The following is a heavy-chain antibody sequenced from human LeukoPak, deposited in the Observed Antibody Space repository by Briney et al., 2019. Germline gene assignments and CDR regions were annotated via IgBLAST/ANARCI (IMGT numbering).Heavy chain of an antibody. CDR1: GFTFSSYS. CDR2: ISSSSSTI. J-gene: IGHJ6*03. D-gene: IGHD1-1*01. V-gene: IGHV3-48*04. Sequence: GGSLRHSCAASGFTFSSYSMNCVRQAPGKGLEWVSYISSSSSTIYYADSVKGRFTISRDNAKNSLYLQTNSLRADDTAVYYCARGALERRNFCVATRRYYMDVWGKGTTVTVYS. CDR3: ARGALERRNFCVATRRYYMDV.